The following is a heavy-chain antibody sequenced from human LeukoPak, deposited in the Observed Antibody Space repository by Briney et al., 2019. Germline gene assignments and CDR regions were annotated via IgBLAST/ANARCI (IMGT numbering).Heavy chain of an antibody. V-gene: IGHV4-34*01. CDR3: ARFISAAGENDY. CDR2: INHSGST. CDR1: GGSFSGYY. J-gene: IGHJ4*02. Sequence: SETLSLTCAVYGGSFSGYYWSWIRQPPGKGLEWIGEINHSGSTNYNPSLKSRVTISVDTSKNQFSLKLSSVTAADTAVYYCARFISAAGENDYWGQGTLVTVSS. D-gene: IGHD6-13*01.